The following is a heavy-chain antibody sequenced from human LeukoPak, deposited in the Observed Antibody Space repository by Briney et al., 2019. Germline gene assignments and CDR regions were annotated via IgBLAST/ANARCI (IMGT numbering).Heavy chain of an antibody. CDR1: GFSFNNYW. CDR3: ARDPGDTTLVYDY. CDR2: IKSDGSGT. Sequence: GGSLRLSCAASGFSFNNYWMHWVRQAPGKGLVWVSRIKSDGSGTIYADPVKGRFTISRDNAKNTLYLQMNSLRAEDTAVYYCARDPGDTTLVYDYWGQGTLVTVSS. J-gene: IGHJ4*02. V-gene: IGHV3-74*01. D-gene: IGHD3-9*01.